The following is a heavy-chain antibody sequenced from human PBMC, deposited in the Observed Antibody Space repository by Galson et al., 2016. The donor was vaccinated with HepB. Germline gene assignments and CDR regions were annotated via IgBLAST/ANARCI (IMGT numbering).Heavy chain of an antibody. Sequence: SLRLSCAVSGFTLSTYWMTWVRQAPGKGLEWVAIIKQDGSEEIYADSVRGRFTISGDNAKNLQFLQMNSLRGEDTAVYSCVRGSGWLSDHWGQGILVTVSS. J-gene: IGHJ4*02. CDR2: IKQDGSEE. CDR3: VRGSGWLSDH. D-gene: IGHD6-19*01. CDR1: GFTLSTYW. V-gene: IGHV3-7*03.